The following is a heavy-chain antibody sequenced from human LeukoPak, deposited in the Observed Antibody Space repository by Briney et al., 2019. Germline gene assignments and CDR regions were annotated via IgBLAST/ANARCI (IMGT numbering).Heavy chain of an antibody. CDR3: ARDYYDSSGYYYFDY. Sequence: PSETLSLTCTVSGGSISSYYWSWIRQPAGKGLEWIGRIYTGGSTNYNPSLKSRVTMSVDTSKNQFSLKLSSVTAADTAVYYCARDYYDSSGYYYFDYWGQGTLVTVSS. CDR2: IYTGGST. D-gene: IGHD3-22*01. CDR1: GGSISSYY. J-gene: IGHJ4*02. V-gene: IGHV4-4*07.